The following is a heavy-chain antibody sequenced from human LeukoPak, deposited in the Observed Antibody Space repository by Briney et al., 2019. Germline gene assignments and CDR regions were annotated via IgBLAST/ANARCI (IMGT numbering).Heavy chain of an antibody. Sequence: GASVKVSCKASGGTFSSYANSWVRQAPGQGVERMGEIIPIFGTANTAQKLQGRVTITADESTSTAYMELSSLRSEYTAVYYCARAAELLWFGELAGHDAFDIWGQGTMVTVSS. CDR3: ARAAELLWFGELAGHDAFDI. D-gene: IGHD3-10*01. V-gene: IGHV1-69*13. CDR1: GGTFSSYA. J-gene: IGHJ3*02. CDR2: IIPIFGTA.